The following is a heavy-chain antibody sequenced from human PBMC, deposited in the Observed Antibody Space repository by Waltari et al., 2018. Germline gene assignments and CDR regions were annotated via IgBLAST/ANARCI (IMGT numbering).Heavy chain of an antibody. V-gene: IGHV4-39*01. D-gene: IGHD5-12*01. Sequence: QLQLQESGPRLVRPPETLSLICRFSGVSITSNRLYWAWIRQSPGQGLEWIGTVSYSGTTYISPSLKSRVSVSRDTSKNQVSLILGSVTAADMAVYYCATYIGASVGTAAFDVWGQGTMVTVSS. CDR1: GVSITSNRLY. CDR3: ATYIGASVGTAAFDV. CDR2: VSYSGTT. J-gene: IGHJ3*01.